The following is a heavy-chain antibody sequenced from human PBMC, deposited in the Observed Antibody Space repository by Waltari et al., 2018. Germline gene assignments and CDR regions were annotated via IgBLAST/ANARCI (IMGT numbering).Heavy chain of an antibody. V-gene: IGHV3-21*06. J-gene: IGHJ4*02. D-gene: IGHD5-12*01. CDR3: AREARGYDY. Sequence: PGKGLEWVSSIDSTSTYIYHADSVKGRFTISRDNAKNSLYLQMNGLRVEDTGVYYCAREARGYDYWGQGTLVTVSS. CDR2: IDSTSTYI.